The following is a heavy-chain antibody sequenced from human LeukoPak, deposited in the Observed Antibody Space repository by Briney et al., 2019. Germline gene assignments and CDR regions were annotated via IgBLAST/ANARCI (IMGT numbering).Heavy chain of an antibody. CDR3: ARADYDFWSGYYRTFDY. CDR2: INPNSGGT. CDR1: GYTFTGYY. V-gene: IGHV1-2*02. Sequence: ASVKVSCKASGYTFTGYYMHWVRQAPGQGLEWMGWINPNSGGTNYAQKFQGRVTMTRDTSISTAYMELSRLRSDDTAVYYCARADYDFWSGYYRTFDYWGQGTLVTVSS. J-gene: IGHJ4*02. D-gene: IGHD3-3*01.